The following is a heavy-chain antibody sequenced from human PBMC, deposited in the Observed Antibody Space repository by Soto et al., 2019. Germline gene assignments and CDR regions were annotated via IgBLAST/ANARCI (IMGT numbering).Heavy chain of an antibody. V-gene: IGHV4-61*01. CDR3: ARVQDCDYGDCNFDY. Sequence: SETLSLTCTVSGGSVTSSSYCWGWIRQPPGKGLEWIGYIYYSGSTNYNPSLKSRVTISVDTSKNQFSLKLSSVTAADTAVYYCARVQDCDYGDCNFDYWGQGTLVTVSS. D-gene: IGHD4-17*01. CDR2: IYYSGST. J-gene: IGHJ4*02. CDR1: GGSVTSSSYC.